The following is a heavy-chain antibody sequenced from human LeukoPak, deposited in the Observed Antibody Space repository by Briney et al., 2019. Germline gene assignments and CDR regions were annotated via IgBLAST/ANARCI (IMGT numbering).Heavy chain of an antibody. V-gene: IGHV4-34*01. CDR1: GGSFSGYY. D-gene: IGHD3-3*01. CDR2: INHSGST. J-gene: IGHJ6*02. CDR3: ARDRASNTIFGVPYYYYGMDV. Sequence: PSETLSLTCAVYGGSFSGYYWSWIRQPPGKGLEWIGEINHSGSTNYNPSLKSRVTISVDTSKNQFSLKLSSVTAADTAVYYCARDRASNTIFGVPYYYYGMDVWGQGTTVTVSS.